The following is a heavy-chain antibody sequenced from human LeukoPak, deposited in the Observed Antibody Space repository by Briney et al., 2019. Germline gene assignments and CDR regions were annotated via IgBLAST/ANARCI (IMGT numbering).Heavy chain of an antibody. CDR3: ARTYCGGDCRGYYYHYYMDV. V-gene: IGHV4-61*02. CDR2: IYTKGST. J-gene: IGHJ6*03. Sequence: SQTLTLTCTASGGSISRVSNYWSWIGQPPGKELEWIGRIYTKGSTNYNPSLKSRVTISVDRSKNQFSLKLSSVTAADTAVYYCARTYCGGDCRGYYYHYYMDVWGKGTTVTISS. D-gene: IGHD2-21*02. CDR1: GGSISRVSNY.